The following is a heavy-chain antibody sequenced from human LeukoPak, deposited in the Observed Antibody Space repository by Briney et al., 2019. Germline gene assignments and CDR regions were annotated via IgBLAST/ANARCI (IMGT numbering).Heavy chain of an antibody. J-gene: IGHJ4*02. CDR1: GYSFTSYA. D-gene: IGHD6-19*01. CDR2: INAGNGNT. V-gene: IGHV1-3*01. CDR3: ARGQAVAGTSLDY. Sequence: ASVKVSFMASGYSFTSYAMHWVRQAPGQRREWMGWINAGNGNTKYSQKFQGRVTITRATSPSTAYMELSSLRSEDTAVYYCARGQAVAGTSLDYWGQGTLVTVSS.